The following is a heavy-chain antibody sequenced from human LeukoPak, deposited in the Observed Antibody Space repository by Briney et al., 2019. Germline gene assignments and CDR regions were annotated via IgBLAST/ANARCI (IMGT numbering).Heavy chain of an antibody. J-gene: IGHJ4*02. CDR2: IYRDDTT. Sequence: RLSXAASGFPVXXXXMSWXRQXPGXGLEWXXXIYRDDTTYYADSVKGRFTIFRDNSKNTLYLQMNSLRDDDTAVYYCARAPYGVGYXXXRDYWGQGTLVTVXS. CDR3: ARAPYGVGYXXXRDY. D-gene: IGHD3-10*01. V-gene: IGHV3-53*01. CDR1: GFPVXXXX.